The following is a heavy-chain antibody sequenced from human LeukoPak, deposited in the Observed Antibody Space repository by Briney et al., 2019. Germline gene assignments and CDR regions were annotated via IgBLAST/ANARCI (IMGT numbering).Heavy chain of an antibody. D-gene: IGHD2-21*02. Sequence: KSSETLSLTCTVSGGSISSYYWSWIRQPPGKGLEWIGYIYYSGSTNYNPSLKSRVTISVDTSKNQFSLKLSSVTAADTAVYYCARVVVTATPLWYFDYWGQGTLVTVSS. CDR2: IYYSGST. J-gene: IGHJ4*02. CDR1: GGSISSYY. CDR3: ARVVVTATPLWYFDY. V-gene: IGHV4-59*01.